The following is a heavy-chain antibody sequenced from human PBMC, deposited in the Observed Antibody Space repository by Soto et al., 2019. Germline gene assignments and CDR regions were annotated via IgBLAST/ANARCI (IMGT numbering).Heavy chain of an antibody. CDR2: ISSSSSTI. CDR3: ARGACSGGSCYSWNQYFGY. Sequence: GGSLRLSCAASGFTFSTYSMNWVRQAPGKGLEWVSYISSSSSTIYFADSVRGRFTISRDNAKNSLYLQMNSLRAEDTAVYYCARGACSGGSCYSWNQYFGYWGQGTLVTVSS. CDR1: GFTFSTYS. V-gene: IGHV3-48*01. J-gene: IGHJ4*02. D-gene: IGHD2-15*01.